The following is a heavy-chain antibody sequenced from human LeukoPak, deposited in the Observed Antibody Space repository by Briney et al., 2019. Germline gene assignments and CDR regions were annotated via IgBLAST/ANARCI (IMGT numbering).Heavy chain of an antibody. CDR3: ARRGSAYCGGDCYSGWFDP. D-gene: IGHD2-21*02. J-gene: IGHJ5*02. V-gene: IGHV3-30*04. Sequence: GGSLRLSCAASGFTFSSYAMRWVRQAPGKGLEWVAVISYDGSNKYYADSVKGRFTISRDNSKNTLYLQMNSLRAEDTAVYYCARRGSAYCGGDCYSGWFDPWGQGTLVTVSS. CDR1: GFTFSSYA. CDR2: ISYDGSNK.